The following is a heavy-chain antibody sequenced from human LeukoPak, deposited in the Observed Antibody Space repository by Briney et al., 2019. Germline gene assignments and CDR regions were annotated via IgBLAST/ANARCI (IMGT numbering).Heavy chain of an antibody. V-gene: IGHV3-74*01. CDR2: IDYDGTTT. CDR1: GFSLSTFW. D-gene: IGHD4-17*01. J-gene: IGHJ6*03. CDR3: ARYLSKRYGRGGDYYFYMDV. Sequence: GGSLRLSCAASGFSLSTFWMHWVRQAPGKGLVWVSRIDYDGTTTTYADSVKGRFTISRDNAKNTLYLQMNSLRAEDTALFYWARYLSKRYGRGGDYYFYMDVWGKGTTVTVSS.